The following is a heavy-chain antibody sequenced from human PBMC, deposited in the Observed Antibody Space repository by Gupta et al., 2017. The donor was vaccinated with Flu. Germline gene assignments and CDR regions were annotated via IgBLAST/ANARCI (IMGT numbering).Heavy chain of an antibody. CDR3: VKGGPLARIPDY. CDR2: IKSDGNT. V-gene: IGHV3-23*01. Sequence: FTFSCCTMAWVRQATGTGLRWVSTIKSDGNTYYTDSVKGRFTISRDSSKNMLYLQMNSLAAEDTALYYCVKGGPLARIPDYWGQGALVTVSS. D-gene: IGHD2-21*01. CDR1: FTFSCCT. J-gene: IGHJ4*02.